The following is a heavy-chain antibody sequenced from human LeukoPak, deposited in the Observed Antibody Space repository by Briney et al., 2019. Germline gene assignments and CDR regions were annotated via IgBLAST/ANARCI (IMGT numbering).Heavy chain of an antibody. CDR3: ARVEREGITIFGVATNWFDP. CDR2: IYHSGST. V-gene: IGHV4-30-2*01. D-gene: IGHD3-3*01. CDR1: GGSISSGGYY. J-gene: IGHJ5*02. Sequence: SETLSLTCTVSGGSISSGGYYWSWIRQPPGKGLEWIGYIYHSGSTYYNPSLKSRVTISVDGSKNQFSLKLSSVTAADTAVYYCARVEREGITIFGVATNWFDPWGQGTLVTVSS.